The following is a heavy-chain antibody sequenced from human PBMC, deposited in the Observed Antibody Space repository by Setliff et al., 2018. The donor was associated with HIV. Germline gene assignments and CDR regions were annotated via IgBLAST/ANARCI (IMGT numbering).Heavy chain of an antibody. J-gene: IGHJ5*02. CDR1: GDSITNDDYY. D-gene: IGHD2-2*02. Sequence: PSETLSLTCTVPGDSITNDDYYWGWIRQPPGKGLEWIAIIHYNGRTYYDPSLKSRVTIFVDTSKTQFYLKLRSVTASGTAVYYCARYTSKVDWFDPWGQGTLVTVSS. CDR2: IHYNGRT. CDR3: ARYTSKVDWFDP. V-gene: IGHV4-39*01.